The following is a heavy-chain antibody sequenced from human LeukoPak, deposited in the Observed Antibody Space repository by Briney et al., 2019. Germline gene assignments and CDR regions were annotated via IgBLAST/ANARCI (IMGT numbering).Heavy chain of an antibody. Sequence: ASVKVSCKSSGYTFTSYYMHWVRQAPGQGPEWMGIINTSGGSTSYAQKFQGRVTMTRDTSTSKVYMELSSLRSEDTAVYYCARDAPVVRGVIIAFDYWGQGTLVTVSS. J-gene: IGHJ4*02. V-gene: IGHV1-46*01. CDR3: ARDAPVVRGVIIAFDY. D-gene: IGHD3-10*01. CDR2: INTSGGST. CDR1: GYTFTSYY.